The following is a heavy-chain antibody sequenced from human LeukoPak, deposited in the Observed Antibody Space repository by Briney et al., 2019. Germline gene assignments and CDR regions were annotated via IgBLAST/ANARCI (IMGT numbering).Heavy chain of an antibody. CDR1: GFTFSNYW. V-gene: IGHV3-7*01. CDR3: ARELGLLWFGKPSNWFDP. CDR2: IKEDGSEK. D-gene: IGHD3-10*01. Sequence: GGSLRLSCAASGFTFSNYWMSWVRQAPGKGLEWVANIKEDGSEKYYVESVKGRFTISRDNAKTSLYLQMNSLRAEDTAVYYCARELGLLWFGKPSNWFDPWGQGTLVTVSS. J-gene: IGHJ5*02.